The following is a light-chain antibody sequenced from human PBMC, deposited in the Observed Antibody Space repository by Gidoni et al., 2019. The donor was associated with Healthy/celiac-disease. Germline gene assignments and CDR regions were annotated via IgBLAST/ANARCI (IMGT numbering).Light chain of an antibody. J-gene: IGKJ3*01. CDR3: QQSYSTLGIT. Sequence: DIQMTQSPSSLSASVGDRVTITCRASQSISSYLNWYQQKPGKAPKLLIYAASSLQSGVPSRFSGSGSGIDFTLTISSLQPEDFATYYCQQSYSTLGITFGPXTKVDIK. V-gene: IGKV1-39*01. CDR2: AAS. CDR1: QSISSY.